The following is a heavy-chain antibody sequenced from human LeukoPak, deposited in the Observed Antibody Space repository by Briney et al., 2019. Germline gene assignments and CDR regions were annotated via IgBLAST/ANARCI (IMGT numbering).Heavy chain of an antibody. CDR2: IYYSGST. Sequence: SETLSLTCTVSGGSISSSSYYWGWIRQPPGKGLEWIGSIYYSGSTYYNPSLKSRVTISVDTSKNQFSLKLSSVTAAGTAVYYWARHVLLLDRFGSYYYDSSGYPFDYWGQGTLVTVSS. D-gene: IGHD3-22*01. V-gene: IGHV4-39*01. J-gene: IGHJ4*02. CDR3: ARHVLLLDRFGSYYYDSSGYPFDY. CDR1: GGSISSSSYY.